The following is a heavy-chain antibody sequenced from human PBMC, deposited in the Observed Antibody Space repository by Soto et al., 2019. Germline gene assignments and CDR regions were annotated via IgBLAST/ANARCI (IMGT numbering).Heavy chain of an antibody. CDR3: AREGDYSSGWYFDY. V-gene: IGHV4-34*01. D-gene: IGHD6-19*01. CDR1: GGSMSSYY. Sequence: SETLSLTCTVSGGSMSSYYWSWIRQPPGKGLEWIGEINHSGSTNYNPSLKSRVTISVDTSKNQFSLKLSSVTAADTAVYYCAREGDYSSGWYFDYWGQGTLVTVSS. J-gene: IGHJ4*02. CDR2: INHSGST.